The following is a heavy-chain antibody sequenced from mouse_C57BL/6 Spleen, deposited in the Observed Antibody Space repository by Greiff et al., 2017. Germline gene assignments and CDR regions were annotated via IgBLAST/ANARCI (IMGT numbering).Heavy chain of an antibody. Sequence: EVMLVESGGGLVKPGGSLKLSCAASGFTFSSYAMSWVRQTPEKRLEWVATISDGGSYTYYPDNVKGRFTIARDNAKNKLYLQMSHLKSEDTAMYYCASDYDYGPFFAYWGQGTLVTVSA. J-gene: IGHJ3*01. CDR2: ISDGGSYT. CDR3: ASDYDYGPFFAY. D-gene: IGHD2-4*01. CDR1: GFTFSSYA. V-gene: IGHV5-4*03.